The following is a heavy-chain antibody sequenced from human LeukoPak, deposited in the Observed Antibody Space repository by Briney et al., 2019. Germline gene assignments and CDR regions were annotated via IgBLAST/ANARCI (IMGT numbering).Heavy chain of an antibody. Sequence: ASVKVSCKASGYTFISYGFSWVRQAPGQGLEWMGWISGYDGSTKFAQKLQGRLTMTTDTSTRTAYMELRSLRSDDTAVYYCARVVCPHCMIDYWGQGTLVTVSS. D-gene: IGHD2-8*01. J-gene: IGHJ4*02. CDR1: GYTFISYG. CDR3: ARVVCPHCMIDY. CDR2: ISGYDGST. V-gene: IGHV1-18*01.